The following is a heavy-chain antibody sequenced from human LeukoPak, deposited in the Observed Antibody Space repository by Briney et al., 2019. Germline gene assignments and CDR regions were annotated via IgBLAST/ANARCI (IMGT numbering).Heavy chain of an antibody. CDR3: ARDWVNAFDI. Sequence: ASVKVSCKVSGYSLTELSMHWVRQAPGKGFEWMGGFHPEEGETIYAQNFQGRVIMTEDTSTETAYMELSSLRSEDTAVYYCARDWVNAFDIWGQGTMVTVSS. D-gene: IGHD3-16*01. CDR1: GYSLTELS. J-gene: IGHJ3*02. CDR2: FHPEEGET. V-gene: IGHV1-24*01.